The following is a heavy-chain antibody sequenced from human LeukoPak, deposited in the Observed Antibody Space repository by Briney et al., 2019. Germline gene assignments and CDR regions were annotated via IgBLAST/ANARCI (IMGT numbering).Heavy chain of an antibody. CDR2: ISSSGNTI. J-gene: IGHJ4*02. D-gene: IGHD6-6*01. CDR1: GFTFRRYS. V-gene: IGHV3-48*01. Sequence: PGGSLRLSCEGSGFTFRRYSMHWVRQAPGKGLEWISYISSSGNTIYYADSVKGRFTISRDTSKNTLSLQMNSLRAEDTAVYYCASLSLGHYWGQGTLVTVSS. CDR3: ASLSLGHY.